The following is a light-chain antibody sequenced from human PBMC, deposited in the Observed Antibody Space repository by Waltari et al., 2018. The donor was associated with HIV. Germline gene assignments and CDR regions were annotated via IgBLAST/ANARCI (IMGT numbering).Light chain of an antibody. V-gene: IGLV1-44*01. CDR2: TNN. J-gene: IGLJ2*01. CDR1: RSNLESNT. Sequence: QSVLTQPPSTSGTPGPGVTISCSGRRSNLESNTVNWYQQLPGMAPKLLIHTNNQRPSGVPDRFSGSKSGTSASLAISGLQSEDEADYYCAAWDDNLHGVLFGGGTKLTVL. CDR3: AAWDDNLHGVL.